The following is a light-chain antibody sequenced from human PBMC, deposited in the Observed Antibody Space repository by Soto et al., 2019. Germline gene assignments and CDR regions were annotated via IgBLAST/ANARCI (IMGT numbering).Light chain of an antibody. CDR3: AAWDDRRSDRL. V-gene: IGLV1-44*01. CDR2: SNY. CDR1: NPNLGSNP. J-gene: IGLJ2*01. Sequence: QSVLTQPPSASRTPGQTVTISCSGINPNLGSNPVHWYQQFPGTAPKVLIYSNYQRPSGVPDRFSGSKSGTSASLAISGLPAEDEADDYGAAWDDRRSDRLFGGGTKVTVL.